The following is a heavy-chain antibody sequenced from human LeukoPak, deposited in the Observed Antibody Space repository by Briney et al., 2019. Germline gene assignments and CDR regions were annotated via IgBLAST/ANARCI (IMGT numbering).Heavy chain of an antibody. D-gene: IGHD6-6*01. V-gene: IGHV3-48*01. J-gene: IGHJ4*02. CDR2: TSASSSGI. CDR3: VRDPSSVRLPFGS. Sequence: GGSLRLSCAVSGFTLSLYGMNWVRQAPGKGLEWISHTSASSSGIFYADSVKGRFITSRDNTRSSLYLQMNSLRAEDTAVYYCVRDPSSVRLPFGSWGQGTLVTVSS. CDR1: GFTLSLYG.